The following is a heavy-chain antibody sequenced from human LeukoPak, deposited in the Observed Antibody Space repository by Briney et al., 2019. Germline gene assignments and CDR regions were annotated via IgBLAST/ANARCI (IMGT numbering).Heavy chain of an antibody. V-gene: IGHV1-24*01. CDR1: GYTLTELS. CDR3: ATSGGYSYGAGDYFDY. D-gene: IGHD5-18*01. J-gene: IGHJ4*02. CDR2: FDPEDGET. Sequence: ASVKVSCKVSGYTLTELSMHWVRQAPGKGLEWMGGFDPEDGETIHAQKFQGRVTMTEDTSTDTAYMELSSLRSEDTAVYYCATSGGYSYGAGDYFDYWGQGTLVTVSS.